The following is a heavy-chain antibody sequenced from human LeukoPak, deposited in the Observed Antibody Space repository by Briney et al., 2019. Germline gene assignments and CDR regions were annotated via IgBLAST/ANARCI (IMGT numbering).Heavy chain of an antibody. J-gene: IGHJ5*02. Sequence: SETLSLTCTVSGASIRSYFWTWIRQSPGKGLEWIGYISNIGSTTYNPSLKSRVTMSVDTSKNQFSLKLSSVTAADTAVYYCARDSGTTGEVKFDPWGQGTLVTVSS. CDR3: ARDSGTTGEVKFDP. V-gene: IGHV4-59*12. CDR2: ISNIGST. D-gene: IGHD3-10*01. CDR1: GASIRSYF.